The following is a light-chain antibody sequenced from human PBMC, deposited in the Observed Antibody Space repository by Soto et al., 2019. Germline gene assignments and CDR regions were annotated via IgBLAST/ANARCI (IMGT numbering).Light chain of an antibody. CDR3: MQAIQTPPFT. CDR1: QSLLHSNGYNY. CDR2: LGS. Sequence: DIVMTQSPLSLPVTPGEPASISCRSSQSLLHSNGYNYLDWYLQKPGQSPQLLIYLGSNRASGVSDRFSGSGSGTEFTLKISRVEAEDVGVYYCMQAIQTPPFTFGPVTKVAIK. J-gene: IGKJ3*01. V-gene: IGKV2-28*01.